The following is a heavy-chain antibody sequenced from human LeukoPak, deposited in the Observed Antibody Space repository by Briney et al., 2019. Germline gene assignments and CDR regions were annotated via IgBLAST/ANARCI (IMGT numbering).Heavy chain of an antibody. D-gene: IGHD4-23*01. J-gene: IGHJ3*02. V-gene: IGHV1-46*01. Sequence: GASVKVSCKASGYTFTSYYMHWVRQAPGQGLEWMAMINPSGGITKYAQKFQGRVTMTRDTSTSTVYMELSSLRSEDTAVYYGAREWMFIGNLAYAFDIWGQGTLVTVSS. CDR1: GYTFTSYY. CDR2: INPSGGIT. CDR3: AREWMFIGNLAYAFDI.